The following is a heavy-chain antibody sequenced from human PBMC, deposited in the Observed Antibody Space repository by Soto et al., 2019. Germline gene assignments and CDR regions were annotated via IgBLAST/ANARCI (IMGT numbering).Heavy chain of an antibody. CDR3: ARDGGAITIFGVVITNWFDP. CDR1: GFTFSSYS. J-gene: IGHJ5*02. D-gene: IGHD3-3*01. V-gene: IGHV3-21*01. CDR2: ISSSSSYI. Sequence: GGSLRLSCAASGFTFSSYSMNWVRQAPGKGLEWVSSISSSSSYIYYADSVKGRFTISRDNAKNSLYLQMNSLRAEDTAVYYCARDGGAITIFGVVITNWFDPWGQGTLVTVSS.